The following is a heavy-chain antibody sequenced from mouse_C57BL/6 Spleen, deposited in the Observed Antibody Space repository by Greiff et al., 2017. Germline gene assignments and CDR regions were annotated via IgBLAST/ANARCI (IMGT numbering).Heavy chain of an antibody. CDR1: GYTFTSYW. CDR2: IDPSDSYT. J-gene: IGHJ1*03. V-gene: IGHV1-69*01. CDR3: AKLGLWYFDV. D-gene: IGHD4-1*01. Sequence: VQLQQPGAELVMPGASVKLSCKASGYTFTSYWMHWVKQRPGQGLEWIGEIDPSDSYTNYNQKFKGKSTLTVDKSSSTAYMQLSSLTSEDSAVYYCAKLGLWYFDVWGTGTTVTVSS.